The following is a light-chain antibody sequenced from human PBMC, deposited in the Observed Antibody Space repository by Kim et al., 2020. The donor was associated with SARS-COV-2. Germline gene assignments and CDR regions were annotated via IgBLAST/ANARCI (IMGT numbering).Light chain of an antibody. Sequence: SPGERATHSCRASQNVLSNYLAWYQQKPGQAPRLLIYGTSSRATDIPDRFSGSGSGTDFTLTINRLEPEDFALYYCQQYGGSPMYSFGQGTKLEI. CDR1: QNVLSNY. J-gene: IGKJ2*01. CDR2: GTS. V-gene: IGKV3-20*01. CDR3: QQYGGSPMYS.